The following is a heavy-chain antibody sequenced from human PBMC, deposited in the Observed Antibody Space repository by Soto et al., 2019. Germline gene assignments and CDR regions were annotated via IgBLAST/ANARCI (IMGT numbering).Heavy chain of an antibody. CDR2: IIPIFGTA. D-gene: IGHD5-18*01. J-gene: IGHJ4*02. CDR3: ARGRTPHVDTAMGY. Sequence: QVQLVQSGAEVKKPGSSVKVSCKASGGTFSSYAISWVRQAPGQGLEWMGGIIPIFGTANYAQKFQGSVTITADESTSTAYMELSSLRSEDTAVYYCARGRTPHVDTAMGYWGQGTLVTVSS. CDR1: GGTFSSYA. V-gene: IGHV1-69*01.